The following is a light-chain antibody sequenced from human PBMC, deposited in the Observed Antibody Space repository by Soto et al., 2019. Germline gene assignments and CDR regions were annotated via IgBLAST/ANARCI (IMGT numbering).Light chain of an antibody. Sequence: QLVLTQPASVSGSPGQSITISCTGTSNDVGGYNYVSWYQQHPGKAPKLMIYEVSNRPSGVSNRFSGSKSGNTASLTISGLQAEDEANYYCSSYTSTITLVVFGGGTKLTVL. V-gene: IGLV2-14*01. CDR2: EVS. CDR3: SSYTSTITLVV. J-gene: IGLJ2*01. CDR1: SNDVGGYNY.